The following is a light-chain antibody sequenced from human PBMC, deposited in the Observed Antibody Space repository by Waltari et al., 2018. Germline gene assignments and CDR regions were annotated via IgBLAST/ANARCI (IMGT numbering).Light chain of an antibody. CDR2: RNN. Sequence: QSLLTQAPPASGTPGQTVTISCSGNSSNIGSNTVNWYQQLPGTAPKLRIFRNNPRPSGVPARFSGSKSGTSASLAISGLQSEDEADYYCGTWDDSLNGPLFGGGTKVTVL. J-gene: IGLJ2*01. CDR3: GTWDDSLNGPL. V-gene: IGLV1-44*01. CDR1: SSNIGSNT.